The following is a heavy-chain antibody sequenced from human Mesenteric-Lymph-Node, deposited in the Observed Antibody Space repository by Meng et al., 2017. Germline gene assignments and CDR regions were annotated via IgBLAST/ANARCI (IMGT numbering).Heavy chain of an antibody. CDR2: VYLGGST. V-gene: IGHV4-4*02. CDR3: ARGRTSGWYWYFDL. J-gene: IGHJ2*01. Sequence: HVQLQESGPGLVEPSGTLSFTCTVSGGSITNRNLWSWVRLPPGKGLEWIGEVYLGGSTNYNPSLKSRVTISVDTSKNQFSLKLSSVTAADTAVYYCARGRTSGWYWYFDLWGRGTLVTVSS. D-gene: IGHD6-19*01. CDR1: GGSITNRNL.